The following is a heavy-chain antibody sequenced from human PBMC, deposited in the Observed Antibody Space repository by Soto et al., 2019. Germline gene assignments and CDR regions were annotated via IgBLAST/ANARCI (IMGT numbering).Heavy chain of an antibody. CDR3: AKDNYYYYHYMYG. V-gene: IGHV3-30*18. Sequence: QVQLVESGGGVVQPGMSLRLSCAASGFTFSSYGMHWVRLAPGKGLEWVAVISYDGSNKYYVDSVKGRFTSSRDNSKNTLYLQMNSLRAEDTAVYYCAKDNYYYYHYMYGWGKETTVTVSS. CDR1: GFTFSSYG. CDR2: ISYDGSNK. J-gene: IGHJ6*03.